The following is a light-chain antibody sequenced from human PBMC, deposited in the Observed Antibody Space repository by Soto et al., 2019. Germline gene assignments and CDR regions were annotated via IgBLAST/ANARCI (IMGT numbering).Light chain of an antibody. Sequence: QSVLTQPASVSGSPGQSITISCTGTSSDVGAYNYVSWHQQHPGKAPKLMIFDVSNRPSGVSNRFSGSKSGNTASLTISGLQAEDEADYYCSSYTSNSIVIFGGGTQLTVL. CDR3: SSYTSNSIVI. CDR2: DVS. V-gene: IGLV2-14*03. J-gene: IGLJ2*01. CDR1: SSDVGAYNY.